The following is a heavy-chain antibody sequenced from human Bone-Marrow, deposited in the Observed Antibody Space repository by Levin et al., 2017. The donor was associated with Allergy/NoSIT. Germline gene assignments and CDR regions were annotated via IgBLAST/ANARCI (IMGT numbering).Heavy chain of an antibody. CDR2: ISPNSGGT. CDR1: GYTFTGYH. D-gene: IGHD2-21*01. V-gene: IGHV1-2*06. J-gene: IGHJ4*02. CDR3: ARDPGEAGDGWFYFDW. Sequence: GASVKVSCKSSGYTFTGYHIHWVRQAPGQGLEWMGRISPNSGGTNFAPKFQGRVTMTRDTSITTAYMELSGLTSDDTAVYYCARDPGEAGDGWFYFDWWGQGTLVTVSS.